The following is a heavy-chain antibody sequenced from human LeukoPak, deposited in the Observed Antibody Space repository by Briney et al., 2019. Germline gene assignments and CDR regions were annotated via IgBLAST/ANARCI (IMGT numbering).Heavy chain of an antibody. Sequence: GGSLRLSCAASGFTFSSYSMNWVRQAPGKGLEWVSYISSSSSTIYYADSVKGRFTISRDNAKNSLYLQMNSLRAEDTAVYYCARICGDFDYWGQGTLVTVSS. V-gene: IGHV3-48*01. J-gene: IGHJ4*02. D-gene: IGHD3-10*01. CDR1: GFTFSSYS. CDR2: ISSSSSTI. CDR3: ARICGDFDY.